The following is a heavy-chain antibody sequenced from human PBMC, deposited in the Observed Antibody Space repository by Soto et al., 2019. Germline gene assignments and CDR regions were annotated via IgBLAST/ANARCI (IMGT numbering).Heavy chain of an antibody. CDR1: GGSISSGGYS. J-gene: IGHJ6*02. CDR3: ARDQEGMGGMDV. Sequence: SETLSLTCAVSGGSISSGGYSWSWIRQPPGKGLEWIGYIYHSGSTYYNPSLKSRVTISVDRSKNQFSLKLSSVTAADTAVYYCARDQEGMGGMDVWGQGTTVTVSS. CDR2: IYHSGST. D-gene: IGHD1-26*01. V-gene: IGHV4-30-2*01.